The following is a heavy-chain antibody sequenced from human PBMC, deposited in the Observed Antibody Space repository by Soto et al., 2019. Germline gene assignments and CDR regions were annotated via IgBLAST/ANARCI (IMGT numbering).Heavy chain of an antibody. J-gene: IGHJ3*02. Sequence: PGGSLRLSCAASGFTFSSYSMNWVRQAPGKGLEWVSYISSSSSTIYYADSVKGRFTISRDNAKNSLYLQMNSLRAEDTAVYYCAREGIAAAGSAFDIWGQGTMVTVS. D-gene: IGHD6-13*01. CDR2: ISSSSSTI. CDR1: GFTFSSYS. CDR3: AREGIAAAGSAFDI. V-gene: IGHV3-48*01.